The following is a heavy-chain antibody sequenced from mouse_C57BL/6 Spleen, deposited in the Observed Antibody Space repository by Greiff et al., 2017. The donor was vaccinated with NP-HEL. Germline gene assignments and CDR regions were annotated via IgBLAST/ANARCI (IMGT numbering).Heavy chain of an antibody. CDR2: IDHCERKK. CDR3: ARGGNYFDY. V-gene: IGHV1-69*01. Sequence: VQLQQPGAELVMPGASVKLSCKASGYTFTSYWMHWVKQRPGQGLEWIGEIDHCERKKKEKKKVKGKSTLTVDKSSSTAYMQLSSLTSEDSAVYYCARGGNYFDYWGQGTTLTVSS. CDR1: GYTFTSYW. J-gene: IGHJ2*01.